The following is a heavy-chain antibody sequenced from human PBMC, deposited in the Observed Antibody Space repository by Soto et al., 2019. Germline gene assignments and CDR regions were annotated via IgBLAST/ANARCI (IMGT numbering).Heavy chain of an antibody. Sequence: GESLKISCAASGFTFSSYAMSWVRQAPGKGLEWVSAISGSGGSTYYADSVKGRLTISRDNSKNTLYLQMNSLRAEDTAVYYCAKAPPQQRAEYFQYWGQGTLVTVSS. CDR2: ISGSGGST. CDR3: AKAPPQQRAEYFQY. D-gene: IGHD5-18*01. J-gene: IGHJ1*01. CDR1: GFTFSSYA. V-gene: IGHV3-23*01.